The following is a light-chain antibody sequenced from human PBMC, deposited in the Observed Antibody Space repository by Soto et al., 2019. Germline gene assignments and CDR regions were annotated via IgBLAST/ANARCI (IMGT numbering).Light chain of an antibody. CDR2: LGS. Sequence: DIVMTQSPLSLPVTPGEPASISCRSSQSLLHSNGYNYLDWYLQKPGQSPQLLIYLGSSRASGVPDRFSGGASGTDFTLKISRVEAEDVGIYYCMQALQTPPTFGQGTKV. J-gene: IGKJ1*01. V-gene: IGKV2-28*01. CDR1: QSLLHSNGYNY. CDR3: MQALQTPPT.